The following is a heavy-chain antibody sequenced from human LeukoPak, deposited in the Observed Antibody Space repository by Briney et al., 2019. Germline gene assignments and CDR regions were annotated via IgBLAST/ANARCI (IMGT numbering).Heavy chain of an antibody. D-gene: IGHD6-13*01. CDR1: GFTFSSYG. CDR3: AKDRGSSWYERWYSFDY. V-gene: IGHV3-30*02. Sequence: GGSLRLSCAASGFTFSSYGMHWVRQAPGKGLEWVAFIRYDGSNKYYADSVKGRFTISRDNSKNTLYLQMNSLRAEDTAVYYCAKDRGSSWYERWYSFDYWGQGTLVTVSS. CDR2: IRYDGSNK. J-gene: IGHJ4*02.